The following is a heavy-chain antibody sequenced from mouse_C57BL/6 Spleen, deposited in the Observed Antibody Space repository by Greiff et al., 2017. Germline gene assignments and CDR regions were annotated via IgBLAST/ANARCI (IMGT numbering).Heavy chain of an antibody. CDR1: GYTFTTYP. V-gene: IGHV1-47*01. J-gene: IGHJ1*03. CDR3: ARGDYDGSYWYFDV. D-gene: IGHD1-1*01. Sequence: QVQLQQSGAELVKPGASVKMSCKASGYTFTTYPIEWMKQNHGKRLEWIGNFHPYNDDTTYNEKFKGKATLTVEKSSSTVYLELSRLTSDDSAVYYCARGDYDGSYWYFDVWGTGTTVTVSS. CDR2: FHPYNDDT.